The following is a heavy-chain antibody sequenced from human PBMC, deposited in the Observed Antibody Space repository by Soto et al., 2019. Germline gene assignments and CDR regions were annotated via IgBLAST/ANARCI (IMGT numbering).Heavy chain of an antibody. CDR1: GGTLNSYT. J-gene: IGHJ4*02. D-gene: IGHD4-17*01. CDR3: SISNSYGRGDF. CDR2: IIPVFGTT. V-gene: IGHV1-69*01. Sequence: QVQLVQSGAEVKKPGSSVRVSCKASGGTLNSYTISWVRQAPGQGLEWMGGIIPVFGTTDYAQKFQGRVTITADQSTSTAYLDLFRLRSEDTAISYCSISNSYGRGDFWGQGTLVTVSS.